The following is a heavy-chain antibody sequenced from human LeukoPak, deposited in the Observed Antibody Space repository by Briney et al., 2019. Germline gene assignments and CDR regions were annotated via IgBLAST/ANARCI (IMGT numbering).Heavy chain of an antibody. CDR1: GGTFRSYA. CDR2: IIPIFGTA. D-gene: IGHD5-18*01. CDR3: ARGEIQLWLNHGAFDI. V-gene: IGHV1-69*05. J-gene: IGHJ3*02. Sequence: GASVKVSCKASGGTFRSYAISWVRQAPGPGLEWMGRIIPIFGTANYAQKFQGRVPITTAESTSTPSMELSSLRAEDTAVYCCARGEIQLWLNHGAFDIWGQGTMVTVYS.